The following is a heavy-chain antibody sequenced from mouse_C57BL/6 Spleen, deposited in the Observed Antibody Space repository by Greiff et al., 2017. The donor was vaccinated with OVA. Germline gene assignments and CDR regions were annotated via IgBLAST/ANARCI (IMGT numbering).Heavy chain of an antibody. J-gene: IGHJ1*03. CDR3: ARSGTSWYFDV. Sequence: LQQSGAELARPGASVKMSCKASGYTFTSYTMHWVKQRPGQGLEWIGYINPSSGYTKYNQKFKDKATLTADKSSSTAYMQLSSLTSEDSAVYYCARSGTSWYFDVWGTGTTVTVSS. CDR2: INPSSGYT. CDR1: GYTFTSYT. D-gene: IGHD4-1*01. V-gene: IGHV1-4*01.